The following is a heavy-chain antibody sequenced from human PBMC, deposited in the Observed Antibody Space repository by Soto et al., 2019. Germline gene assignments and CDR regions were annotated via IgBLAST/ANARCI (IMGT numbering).Heavy chain of an antibody. CDR3: ARDRGSGWTNYYYYYGMDV. V-gene: IGHV3-30-3*01. J-gene: IGHJ6*02. CDR1: GLTFSSYA. D-gene: IGHD6-19*01. Sequence: PGGSLRHSCAASGLTFSSYAMRWVRQATGKGLEWVAVISYDGSNKYYADSVKGRFTISRDNSKNTLYLQMNSLRAEDTAVYYCARDRGSGWTNYYYYYGMDVWGQGTTVTVS. CDR2: ISYDGSNK.